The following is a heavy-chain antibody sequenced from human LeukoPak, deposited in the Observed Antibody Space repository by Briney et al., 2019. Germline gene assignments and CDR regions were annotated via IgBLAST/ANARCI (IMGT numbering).Heavy chain of an antibody. D-gene: IGHD6-19*01. CDR3: ARGRWLGQGDY. CDR1: GFTVSSNY. Sequence: PGGSLRLSCAASGFTVSSNYISWVRQAPGKGLEWVSVIHSGGSTYYADSVKGRFTISTDDSKNTLYLQMNSLRAEDTAVCYCARGRWLGQGDYWGQGTLVTVSS. J-gene: IGHJ4*02. V-gene: IGHV3-66*01. CDR2: IHSGGST.